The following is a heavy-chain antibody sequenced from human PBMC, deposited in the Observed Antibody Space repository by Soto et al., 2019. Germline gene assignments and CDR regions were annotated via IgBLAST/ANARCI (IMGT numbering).Heavy chain of an antibody. J-gene: IGHJ6*02. CDR3: AKDGGGYSSGPCYYYGMEV. CDR1: GFTFSSYA. CDR2: ISGSGGST. V-gene: IGHV3-23*01. Sequence: TGGSLRLSCAASGFTFSSYAMSWVRQAPGKGLEWVSAISGSGGSTYYADSVKGRFTISRDNSKNTLYLQMNSLRAEDTAVYYCAKDGGGYSSGPCYYYGMEVWGQGTTVTVSS. D-gene: IGHD2-15*01.